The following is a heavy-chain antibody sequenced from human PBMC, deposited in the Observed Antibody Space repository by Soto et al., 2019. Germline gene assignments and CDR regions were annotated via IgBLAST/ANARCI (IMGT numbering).Heavy chain of an antibody. V-gene: IGHV4-34*01. CDR1: GGSFSGYY. CDR3: ARYYYGSGRYNWFDP. D-gene: IGHD3-10*01. CDR2: INHSGST. Sequence: SETLSLTCAVYGGSFSGYYWSWIRQPPGKGLEWIGEINHSGSTNYNPPLKSRVTISVDTSKNQFSLKLSSVTAADTAVYYCARYYYGSGRYNWFDPWGQGTLVTVSS. J-gene: IGHJ5*02.